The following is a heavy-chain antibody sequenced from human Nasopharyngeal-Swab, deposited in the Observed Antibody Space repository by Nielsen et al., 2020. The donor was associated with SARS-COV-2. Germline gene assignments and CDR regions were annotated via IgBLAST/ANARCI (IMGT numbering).Heavy chain of an antibody. CDR2: ISRSSSYI. D-gene: IGHD3-3*01. CDR3: ARDGLDYDFWSAYFMDV. CDR1: GFTFNNYN. Sequence: GSSLTISCAASGFTFNNYNFNWVRKGTGKGEEGVSSISRSSSYIYYADSVKGRFTISRDNAKNSLYLQMNSLRAEDTAVYYCARDGLDYDFWSAYFMDVWGQGTTVTVSS. J-gene: IGHJ6*02. V-gene: IGHV3-21*01.